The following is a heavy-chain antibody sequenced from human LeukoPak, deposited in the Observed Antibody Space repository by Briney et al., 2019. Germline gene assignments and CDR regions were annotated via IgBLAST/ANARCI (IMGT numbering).Heavy chain of an antibody. Sequence: GGSLRLSCAASGFTFSTYAMSWVRQVPGKGLEWVSGISGSGDSTYYADSVKGRFTISRDNSRNTLYLQMDSLRAEDTAVYYCPKSGGYDLGCHYSYGMDVWGLGTTVTVSS. CDR1: GFTFSTYA. J-gene: IGHJ6*02. CDR3: PKSGGYDLGCHYSYGMDV. D-gene: IGHD5-12*01. V-gene: IGHV3-23*01. CDR2: ISGSGDST.